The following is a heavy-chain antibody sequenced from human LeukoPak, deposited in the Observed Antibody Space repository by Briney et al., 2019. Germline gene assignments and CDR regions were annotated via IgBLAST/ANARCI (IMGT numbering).Heavy chain of an antibody. CDR2: IYYSGST. Sequence: SETLSLTCTVSGGSISSYYWSWIRQPPGKGLEWIGYIYYSGSTNYNPSLKSRVTISVDTSKNQFSLKLSSVTAADTAVYYCARHYDYVWGSYRDDAFDIWGQGTMVTVSS. D-gene: IGHD3-16*02. CDR3: ARHYDYVWGSYRDDAFDI. CDR1: GGSISSYY. J-gene: IGHJ3*02. V-gene: IGHV4-59*01.